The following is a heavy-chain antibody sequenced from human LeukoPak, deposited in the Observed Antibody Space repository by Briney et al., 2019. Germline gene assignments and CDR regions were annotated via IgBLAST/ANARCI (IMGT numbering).Heavy chain of an antibody. J-gene: IGHJ5*02. D-gene: IGHD4-17*01. CDR1: GGSVSSGSYY. CDR3: ATGITVTTGGFDP. CDR2: IYYSGST. Sequence: SETLSLTCTVSGGSVSSGSYYWSWIRQPPGQGLEWFMYIYYSGSTNYNPSLKSPVTISVDTSKNQFSLKLSSVTAADTAVYYCATGITVTTGGFDPWGQGTLVTVSS. V-gene: IGHV4-61*01.